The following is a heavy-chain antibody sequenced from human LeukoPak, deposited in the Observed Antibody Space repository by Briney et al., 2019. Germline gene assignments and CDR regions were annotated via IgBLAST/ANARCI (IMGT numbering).Heavy chain of an antibody. J-gene: IGHJ3*02. CDR1: GGSLSGYY. CDR3: ARGDYRDYTFYM. D-gene: IGHD4-17*01. CDR2: INHLGHT. Sequence: SETLSRTCAVFGGSLSGYYWSWIRQPPGKGLEWIGKINHLGHTNYNPSLKSRATISVDTSRNQFSLRLTSVTAADTAVYFCARGDYRDYTFYMWGQGTMVTVSS. V-gene: IGHV4-34*01.